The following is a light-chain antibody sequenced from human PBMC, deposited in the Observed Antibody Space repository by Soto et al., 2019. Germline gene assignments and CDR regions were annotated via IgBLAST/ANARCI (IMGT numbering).Light chain of an antibody. CDR3: QSYDSSLSGSV. V-gene: IGLV1-40*01. Sequence: QLVLTQPPSVSGAPGQRVTISCTGSSSNIGAGYDVHWYQQLPGTAPKLLIYRNSNRPSGVPDRFSGSKSGTSASLAITGLQAEDEADYHCQSYDSSLSGSVFGGGTKLTVL. J-gene: IGLJ3*02. CDR2: RNS. CDR1: SSNIGAGYD.